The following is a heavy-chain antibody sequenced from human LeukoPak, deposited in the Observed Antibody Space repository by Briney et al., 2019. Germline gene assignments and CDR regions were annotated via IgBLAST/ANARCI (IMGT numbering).Heavy chain of an antibody. J-gene: IGHJ4*02. CDR2: ITPNSGGT. D-gene: IGHD6-13*01. CDR3: ATAYSSSWYSDY. Sequence: ASVKVSCKASGYTFTGYYMHWVRQAPGQGLEWMGWITPNSGGTNYAQKFQGRVTMTEDTSTDTAYMELSSLRSEDTAVYYCATAYSSSWYSDYWGQGTLVTVSS. V-gene: IGHV1-2*02. CDR1: GYTFTGYY.